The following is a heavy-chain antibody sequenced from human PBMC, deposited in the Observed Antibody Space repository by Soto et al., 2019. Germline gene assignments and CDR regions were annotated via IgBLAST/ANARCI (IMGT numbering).Heavy chain of an antibody. J-gene: IGHJ6*02. V-gene: IGHV1-2*02. CDR2: INPKSGGT. D-gene: IGHD2-15*01. CDR1: GYSFAGHY. CDR3: ARDCDATSCYGMDA. Sequence: ASVKVSCKTSGYSFAGHYLHWVRQAPGQGLDWMGWINPKSGGTNYAQKFQDGITLTRDRSISTAYMELTRLRSDDTAAYFCARDCDATSCYGMDAWGQGTTVTVSS.